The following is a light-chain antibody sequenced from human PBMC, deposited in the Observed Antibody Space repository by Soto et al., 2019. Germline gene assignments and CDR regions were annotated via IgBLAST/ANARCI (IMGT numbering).Light chain of an antibody. CDR2: DVN. CDR1: SSDVGGYNL. CDR3: SSYKSSSTLPYV. J-gene: IGLJ1*01. V-gene: IGLV2-14*01. Sequence: QSALTQPASVSGSPGQSITISCTGTSSDVGGYNLVSWYHQYPDKAPKLMIFDVNTRPSGVSNRFSGSKSGNTASLTISGLQAEDESDYYCSSYKSSSTLPYVFGTGTKLTVL.